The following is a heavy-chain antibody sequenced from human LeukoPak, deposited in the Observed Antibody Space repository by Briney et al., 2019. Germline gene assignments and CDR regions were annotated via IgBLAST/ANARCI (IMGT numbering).Heavy chain of an antibody. D-gene: IGHD2-8*01. CDR1: GFTVSSNY. CDR3: AKEEICANGVWSTCMDV. CDR2: IYSGGST. V-gene: IGHV3-66*01. Sequence: PGGSLRLSCAASGFTVSSNYMSWVRQAPGKGLEWVSVIYSGGSTYYADSVKGRFTISRDNSKNTLYLQMRSLRVDDTAVYYCAKEEICANGVWSTCMDVWGKGTTVTVSS. J-gene: IGHJ6*03.